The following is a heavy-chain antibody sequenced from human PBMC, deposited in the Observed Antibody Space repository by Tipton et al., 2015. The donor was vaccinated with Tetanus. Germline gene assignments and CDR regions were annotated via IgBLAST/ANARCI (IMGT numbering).Heavy chain of an antibody. CDR2: IYYNGNT. Sequence: LSLTCSVSGGSLFSGSFYWAWIRQPPGKGLEWIGNIYYNGNTYYLSSLRSRVTISADTAKNQFSLRLTSVTAADTAVYYCARLIMITLGGVIELWYFDLWGRGTLVTVSS. V-gene: IGHV4-39*07. D-gene: IGHD3-16*02. CDR3: ARLIMITLGGVIELWYFDL. J-gene: IGHJ2*01. CDR1: GGSLFSGSFY.